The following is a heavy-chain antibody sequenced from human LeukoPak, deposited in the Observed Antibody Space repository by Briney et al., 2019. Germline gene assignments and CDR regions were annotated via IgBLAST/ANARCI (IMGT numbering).Heavy chain of an antibody. V-gene: IGHV3-48*02. CDR3: ARDRSDYGDYFDY. CDR1: GFTFSGYS. J-gene: IGHJ4*02. CDR2: ISSSSSTI. Sequence: GGSLRLSCAASGFTFSGYSMSWVRQAPGKGPEWVSFISSSSSTIHYADSVKGRFTISRDNAKDSLYLQMNSLRDEDTAVYDCARDRSDYGDYFDYWGQGTLVTVSS. D-gene: IGHD4-17*01.